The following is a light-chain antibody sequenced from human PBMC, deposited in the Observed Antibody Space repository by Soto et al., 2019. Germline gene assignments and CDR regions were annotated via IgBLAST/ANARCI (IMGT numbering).Light chain of an antibody. CDR3: HQSYNTPIP. J-gene: IGKJ5*01. Sequence: DIQMTQSPSSLSASLGDRDTITCRASRTIDNYLKWYQQKPGRAPELLVYATSSLQSGVPSRFTGGGSGTHFTLTISGLQPEDFATYFCHQSYNTPIPFGQRTPLQIK. CDR2: ATS. V-gene: IGKV1-39*01. CDR1: RTIDNY.